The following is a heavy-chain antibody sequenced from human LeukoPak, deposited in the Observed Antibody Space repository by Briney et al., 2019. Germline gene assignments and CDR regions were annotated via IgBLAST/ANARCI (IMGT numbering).Heavy chain of an antibody. V-gene: IGHV1-69*05. CDR1: GGTFSSYA. CDR3: ARDSPLEAYYDSSGYYSDFDY. CDR2: IIPIFGTA. D-gene: IGHD3-22*01. Sequence: SVKVSCKASGGTFSSYAISWVRQAPGQGLEWMGGIIPIFGTANYAQKFQGRVTITTDESTSTAYMELSSLRSEDTAVYYCARDSPLEAYYDSSGYYSDFDYWGQGTLVTVSS. J-gene: IGHJ4*02.